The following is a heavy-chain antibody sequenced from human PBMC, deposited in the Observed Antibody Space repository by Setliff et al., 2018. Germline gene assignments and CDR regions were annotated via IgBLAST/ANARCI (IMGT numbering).Heavy chain of an antibody. CDR2: INHSGST. CDR1: GGPFSSYY. J-gene: IGHJ3*02. D-gene: IGHD1-26*01. V-gene: IGHV4-34*01. Sequence: SETLSLTCAVYGGPFSSYYWSWIRQPPGKGLEWIGEINHSGSTNYNPSLKSRVTISVDTSKNQFSLKLSSVTAADTAVYYCARVPPKDSGSFYWDAFDIWGQGTMVTVSS. CDR3: ARVPPKDSGSFYWDAFDI.